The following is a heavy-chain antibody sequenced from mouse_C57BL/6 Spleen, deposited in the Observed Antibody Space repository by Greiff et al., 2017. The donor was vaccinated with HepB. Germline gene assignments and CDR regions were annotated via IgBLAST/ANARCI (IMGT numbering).Heavy chain of an antibody. J-gene: IGHJ4*01. V-gene: IGHV1-19*01. CDR2: INPYNGGT. CDR1: GYTFTDYY. Sequence: VQLQQSGPVLVKPGASVKMSCKASGYTFTDYYMNWVKQSHGKSLEWIGVINPYNGGTSYNQKFKGKATLTVDKSSSTAYMELNSLTSEDSAVYYCARRDSSGYDYAMDYWGQGTSVTVSS. CDR3: ARRDSSGYDYAMDY. D-gene: IGHD3-2*02.